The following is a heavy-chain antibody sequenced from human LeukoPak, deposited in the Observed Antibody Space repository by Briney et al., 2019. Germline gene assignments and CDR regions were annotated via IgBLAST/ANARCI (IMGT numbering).Heavy chain of an antibody. CDR3: ARATGTWGYDGFDI. D-gene: IGHD3-16*01. CDR2: ISGSSSNT. J-gene: IGHJ3*02. Sequence: GASVKVSCKAYGYTFISHGISWVRQAPGQGLEWMGWISGSSSNTNYAQRLQGRVTMTTDTSTTTAYMELRSLRSDDTAVYYCARATGTWGYDGFDIWGQGTMVTVSS. V-gene: IGHV1-18*01. CDR1: GYTFISHG.